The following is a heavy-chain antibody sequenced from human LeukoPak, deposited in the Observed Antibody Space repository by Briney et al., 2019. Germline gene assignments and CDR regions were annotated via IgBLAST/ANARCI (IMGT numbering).Heavy chain of an antibody. J-gene: IGHJ6*02. CDR2: NHYSGRA. CDR3: VKFGVDYDMGV. D-gene: IGHD3-16*01. V-gene: IGHV4-59*01. Sequence: KTSETLSLTCTVSGDSISGSYWTWVRQPPGQGLEWIGQNHYSGRADYNPSLKRRITISVDTSKNQMSLTLTSVTAADTAIYYCVKFGVDYDMGVWGQGTTVTVSS. CDR1: GDSISGSY.